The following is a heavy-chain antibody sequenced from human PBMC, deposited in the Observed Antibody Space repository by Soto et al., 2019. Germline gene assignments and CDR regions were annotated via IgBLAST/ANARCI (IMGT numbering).Heavy chain of an antibody. CDR2: IIPIFGTA. CDR3: ETVNDLTYYYYGMDV. V-gene: IGHV1-69*06. D-gene: IGHD1-1*01. J-gene: IGHJ6*02. CDR1: GGTFSSYA. Sequence: SVKVSFKDSGGTFSSYAISWLRQAPRQGLEWMGWIIPIFGTANYAQKFQGRVTITADKSTSTAYMQLSRLRSEDTAVYYCETVNDLTYYYYGMDVWGQGTTVPVYS.